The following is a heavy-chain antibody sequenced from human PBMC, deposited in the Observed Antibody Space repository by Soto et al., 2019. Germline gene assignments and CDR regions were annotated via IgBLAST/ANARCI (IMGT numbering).Heavy chain of an antibody. CDR2: IRSKAYGGTT. CDR1: GFTFGDYA. CDR3: SPQYQRTKKPTTKNWNYGHTFDY. J-gene: IGHJ4*02. D-gene: IGHD1-7*01. V-gene: IGHV3-49*03. Sequence: PGGSLRLSCTASGFTFGDYAMSWFRQAPGKGLEWVGFIRSKAYGGTTEYAASVKGRFTISRDDSKSIAYLQMNSLKTEDTAVYYCSPQYQRTKKPTTKNWNYGHTFDYWGQGTLVTVSS.